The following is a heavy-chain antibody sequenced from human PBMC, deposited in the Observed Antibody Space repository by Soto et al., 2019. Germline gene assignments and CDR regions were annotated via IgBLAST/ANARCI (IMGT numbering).Heavy chain of an antibody. V-gene: IGHV1-69*12. CDR1: GGTFSSYA. CDR3: ARDRGGDYSNYGGYYYYGMDV. D-gene: IGHD4-4*01. CDR2: IIPIFGTA. Sequence: QVQLVQSGAEVKKPGSSVKVSCKASGGTFSSYAISWVRQAPGQGLEWMGGIIPIFGTANYAQKFQGRVTITADESTSPAYMELSSLRSEDTAVYYCARDRGGDYSNYGGYYYYGMDVWGQGTTVTVSS. J-gene: IGHJ6*02.